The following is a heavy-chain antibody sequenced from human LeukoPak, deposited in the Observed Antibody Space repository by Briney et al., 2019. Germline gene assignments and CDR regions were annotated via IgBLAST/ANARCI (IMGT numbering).Heavy chain of an antibody. CDR2: ISSSGSYI. V-gene: IGHV3-21*01. D-gene: IGHD5-12*01. CDR1: GFTFSSYS. J-gene: IGHJ6*04. Sequence: GGSLRLSCAASGFTFSSYSMNWVRQAPGKRLEWVSSISSSGSYIYYADSEKRRFTISKDNAKNSLYLQMTRLSAEDTALYYCARKRLSDVWGKGTTVTVSS. CDR3: ARKRLSDV.